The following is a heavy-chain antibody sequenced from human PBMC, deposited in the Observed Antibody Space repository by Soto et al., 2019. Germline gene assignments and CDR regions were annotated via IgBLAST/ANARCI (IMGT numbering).Heavy chain of an antibody. CDR3: ARHMDSSSSVVSAIYYYYGMDV. CDR1: GYSFTSYW. J-gene: IGHJ6*02. CDR2: IDPSDSYT. V-gene: IGHV5-10-1*01. Sequence: PGESLKSSCKVSGYSFTSYWISWVRQMPRKGLEWMGRIDPSDSYTNYSPSFQGHVTISADKSISTAYLQWSSLKASDTAMYYCARHMDSSSSVVSAIYYYYGMDVWGQGTTVTVSS. D-gene: IGHD6-6*01.